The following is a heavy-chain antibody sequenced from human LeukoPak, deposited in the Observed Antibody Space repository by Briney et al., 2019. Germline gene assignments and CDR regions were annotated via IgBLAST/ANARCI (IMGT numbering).Heavy chain of an antibody. CDR3: AKGDCSSVSCWDYFDN. CDR2: IRVVGFNK. Sequence: GGSLRLSCVASLFTFSNYGMRWVRQPPGRGLGWVAFIRVVGFNKYYADSVKGRFTISRDNSKNTMYVQMNSLRAEDTAVYYCAKGDCSSVSCWDYFDNWGQGTLVTVSS. J-gene: IGHJ4*02. V-gene: IGHV3-30*02. CDR1: LFTFSNYG. D-gene: IGHD2-2*01.